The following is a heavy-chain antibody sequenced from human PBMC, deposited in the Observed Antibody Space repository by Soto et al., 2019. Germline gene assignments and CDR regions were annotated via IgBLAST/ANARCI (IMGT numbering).Heavy chain of an antibody. J-gene: IGHJ6*02. V-gene: IGHV1-69*02. CDR2: IIPILGIA. D-gene: IGHD6-13*01. CDR3: ARSSSSWPPYFYYGMDV. CDR1: GGTFSSYT. Sequence: SVKVSCKASGGTFSSYTISWVRQAPGQGLEWMGRIIPILGIANYAQKFQGRVTITADKSTSTAYMELSSLRSEDTAVYYCARSSSSWPPYFYYGMDVWGQGTTVTVSS.